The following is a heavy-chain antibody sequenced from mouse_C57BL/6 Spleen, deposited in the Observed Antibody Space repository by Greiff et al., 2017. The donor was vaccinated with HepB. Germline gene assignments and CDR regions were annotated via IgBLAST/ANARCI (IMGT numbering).Heavy chain of an antibody. V-gene: IGHV1-64*01. Sequence: QVQLQQPGAELVKPGASVKLSCKASGYTFTSYWMHWVKQRPGQGLEWIGMIHPNSGSTNYNEKFKSKATLTVDKSSSTAYMQLSSLTSEDSAVYYCARVYYSSSYYYAMDYWGQGTSVTVSS. D-gene: IGHD2-5*01. CDR2: IHPNSGST. J-gene: IGHJ4*01. CDR3: ARVYYSSSYYYAMDY. CDR1: GYTFTSYW.